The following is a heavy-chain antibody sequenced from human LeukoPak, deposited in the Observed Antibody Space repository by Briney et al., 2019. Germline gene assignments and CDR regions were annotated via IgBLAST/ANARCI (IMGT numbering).Heavy chain of an antibody. CDR3: ARRDSRLVNDY. J-gene: IGHJ4*02. CDR1: GGSISSYY. CDR2: IYYSGST. D-gene: IGHD2/OR15-2a*01. Sequence: SETLSLTCTVSGGSISSYYWSWIRQPPGKGLEWIGYIYYSGSTNYNPSLKSRVTISVDTSKNQFSLKLSSVTAADTAVYYCARRDSRLVNDYWGQGTLVTVSS. V-gene: IGHV4-59*08.